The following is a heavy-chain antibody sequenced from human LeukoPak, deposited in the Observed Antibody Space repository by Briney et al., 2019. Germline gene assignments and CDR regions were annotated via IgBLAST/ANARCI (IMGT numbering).Heavy chain of an antibody. CDR1: GFTFSSYA. V-gene: IGHV3-23*01. J-gene: IGHJ6*02. D-gene: IGHD2-15*01. CDR3: AKANGPELQLYYYYGMDV. CDR2: ISGSGGST. Sequence: GGSLRLSCAASGFTFSSYAMSWVRQAPGKGREGVSAISGSGGSTYYADSVKGRFTISRDNSKNTLYLQMNSLRAEDTAVYYCAKANGPELQLYYYYGMDVWGQGTTVTVSS.